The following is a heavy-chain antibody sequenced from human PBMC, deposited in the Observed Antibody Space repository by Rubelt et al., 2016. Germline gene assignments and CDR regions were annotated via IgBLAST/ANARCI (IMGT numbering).Heavy chain of an antibody. V-gene: IGHV4-30-4*07. CDR3: ARGGLAILVREHAFDI. J-gene: IGHJ3*02. D-gene: IGHD3-10*01. CDR1: GGSISSGTYS. Sequence: QVQLQESGPGLVKPSQTLSLTCAVSGGSISSGTYSWSWIRQPPGKGLEWIGNFHYGGSTYYTPALKSRLTISFDTTKNQVSLKRRSVTAADTAVYYCARGGLAILVREHAFDIWGQGTMVTVSS. CDR2: FHYGGST.